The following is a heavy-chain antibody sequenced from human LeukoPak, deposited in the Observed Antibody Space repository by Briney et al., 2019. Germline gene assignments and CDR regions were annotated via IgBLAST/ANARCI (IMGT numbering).Heavy chain of an antibody. CDR1: GFNLSAFP. J-gene: IGHJ4*02. CDR2: ISADGTNT. CDR3: VSLLN. Sequence: GGSLRLSCSVSGFNLSAFPMRWVRQAPGKGLEYLSIISADGTNTYYADSVKARFTISRDNSKNRLYLHMSGLTTEDTAVYYCVSLLNWGQGTLVSVSS. V-gene: IGHV3-64D*06.